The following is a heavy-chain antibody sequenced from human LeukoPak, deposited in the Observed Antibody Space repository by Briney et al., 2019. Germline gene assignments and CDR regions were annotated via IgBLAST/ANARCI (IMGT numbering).Heavy chain of an antibody. CDR1: GGSLSGYY. Sequence: NASETLSLTCAAYGGSLSGYYWSWIRQPPGKGLEWIGEINHSGSSNYNPSLKSRVTISVDTSKNQFSLKLSSVSAADTAVYFCARGLSNSRRTLLGLDHWGQGTLVTVSS. V-gene: IGHV4-34*01. CDR3: ARGLSNSRRTLLGLDH. J-gene: IGHJ4*02. D-gene: IGHD3-16*01. CDR2: INHSGSS.